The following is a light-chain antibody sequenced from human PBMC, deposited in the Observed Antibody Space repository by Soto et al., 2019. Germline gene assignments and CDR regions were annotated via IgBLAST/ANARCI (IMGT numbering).Light chain of an antibody. J-gene: IGKJ5*01. CDR3: QQYDNWPLT. Sequence: EIGTTQSPPTLSVSPGERATVFCRASQSININLAWYQQTPGQASRLLIHGASTRATGLTARFSGSGSGTEFTLIISSLQSEDYGVYYCQQYDNWPLTFGQGTRLEIK. V-gene: IGKV3-15*01. CDR1: QSININ. CDR2: GAS.